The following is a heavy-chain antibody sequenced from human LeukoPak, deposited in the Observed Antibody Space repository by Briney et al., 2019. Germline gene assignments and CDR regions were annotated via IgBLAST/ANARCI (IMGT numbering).Heavy chain of an antibody. J-gene: IGHJ4*02. Sequence: GWSLSLSCAACVFTFSSYEMNGVRQAPGKGLEWVSYISSSGSTIYYADSVKGRFTISRDNAKNALYLQMNRLRAEDTAVYYCARVVRYCSSTSCYAEVMDYCGQGTLVTVSS. V-gene: IGHV3-48*03. CDR2: ISSSGSTI. D-gene: IGHD2-2*01. CDR3: ARVVRYCSSTSCYAEVMDY. CDR1: VFTFSSYE.